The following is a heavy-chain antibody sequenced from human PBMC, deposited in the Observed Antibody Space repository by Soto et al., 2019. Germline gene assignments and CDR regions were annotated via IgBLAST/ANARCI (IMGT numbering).Heavy chain of an antibody. Sequence: EVQLVESGGGLVQPGGSLRLSCAASGFTFSGSDMNWVRHTRGKGLEWVSGIGTGGDTYYADSVRGRFTISREDAKGSFYLQTTSLRVEDTAEYYCVSETGFNPTSDAFNIWGQGKMVTVSS. CDR3: VSETGFNPTSDAFNI. CDR2: IGTGGDT. J-gene: IGHJ3*02. V-gene: IGHV3-13*01. CDR1: GFTFSGSD. D-gene: IGHD1-1*01.